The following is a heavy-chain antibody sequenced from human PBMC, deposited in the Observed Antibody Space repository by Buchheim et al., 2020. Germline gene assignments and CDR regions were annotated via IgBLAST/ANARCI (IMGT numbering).Heavy chain of an antibody. CDR3: ARSWGSATPFDY. Sequence: QVQLQESGPGLVKPSETLSLTCTVSGGSISSYYWSWIRQPPGKGLEWIGYIYYSGSTNYNPSLKSRVTISVDTSKNQISLKLSSVTAADTAVYYCARSWGSATPFDYWGQGTL. V-gene: IGHV4-59*08. CDR1: GGSISSYY. D-gene: IGHD2-15*01. CDR2: IYYSGST. J-gene: IGHJ4*02.